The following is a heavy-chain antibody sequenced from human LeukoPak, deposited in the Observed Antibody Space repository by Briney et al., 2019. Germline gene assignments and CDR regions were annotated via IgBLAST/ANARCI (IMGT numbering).Heavy chain of an antibody. CDR1: GGTFSSYA. V-gene: IGHV1-69*05. J-gene: IGHJ4*02. CDR3: ARDYGYSYGYPGAY. D-gene: IGHD5-18*01. CDR2: IIPIFGTA. Sequence: SVKVSCKASGGTFSSYAISWVRQAPGQGLEWMGRIIPIFGTANYAQKFQGRVTITTDESTSTACMELSSLRSEDTAVYYCARDYGYSYGYPGAYWGQGTLVTVSS.